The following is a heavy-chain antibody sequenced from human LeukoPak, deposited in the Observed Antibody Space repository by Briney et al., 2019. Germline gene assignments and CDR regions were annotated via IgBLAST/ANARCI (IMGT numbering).Heavy chain of an antibody. J-gene: IGHJ3*02. CDR1: GGSISSYY. CDR3: AREDGDYLGISAFDI. Sequence: SETLSLICTVSGGSISSYYWSWIRQPPGKGLEWVGYIYYSGSTNYNPSLKSRVTISVDTSKNQFSLKLSSVTAADTAVYYCAREDGDYLGISAFDIWGQGTMVTVSS. CDR2: IYYSGST. V-gene: IGHV4-59*01. D-gene: IGHD4-17*01.